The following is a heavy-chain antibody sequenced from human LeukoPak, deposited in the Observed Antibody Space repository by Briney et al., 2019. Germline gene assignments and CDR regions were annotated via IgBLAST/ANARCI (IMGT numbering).Heavy chain of an antibody. CDR3: ARELNWGTGFDY. Sequence: SVKVSRKASGYTFTGYYMHWVRQAPGQGLEWMGWISAYNGNTNYAQKLQGRVTMTTDTSTSTAYMELRSLRSDDTAVYYCARELNWGTGFDYWGQGTLVTVSS. CDR1: GYTFTGYY. J-gene: IGHJ4*02. V-gene: IGHV1-18*04. CDR2: ISAYNGNT. D-gene: IGHD7-27*01.